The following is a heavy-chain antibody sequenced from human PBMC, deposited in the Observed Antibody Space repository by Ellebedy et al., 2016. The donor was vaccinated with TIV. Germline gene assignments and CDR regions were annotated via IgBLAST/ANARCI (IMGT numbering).Heavy chain of an antibody. CDR2: IKQDGSEK. V-gene: IGHV3-7*01. D-gene: IGHD5-18*01. CDR3: ARDGYSYGWN. J-gene: IGHJ4*02. CDR1: GFTFSSYA. Sequence: GGSLRLXCAASGFTFSSYAMSWVRQAPGKGLEWVANIKQDGSEKNYVDSVKGRFTISRDNVKNSLYLQMNSLRAEDTAVYYCARDGYSYGWNWGQGTLVTVSS.